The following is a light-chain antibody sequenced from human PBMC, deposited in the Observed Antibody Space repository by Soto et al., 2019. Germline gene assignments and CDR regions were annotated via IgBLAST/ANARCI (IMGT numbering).Light chain of an antibody. CDR2: AAS. CDR1: QGIYSY. V-gene: IGKV1-9*01. CDR3: QQFNSYPLT. Sequence: DIQLTQSPSFLSASVGDRVTITCRASQGIYSYLAWHQQKPGKAPKLLIYAASTLQSGVPSRFSGSGSGAEFTLTVSSLQPEDFATYYCQQFNSYPLTFGQGTRLEIK. J-gene: IGKJ5*01.